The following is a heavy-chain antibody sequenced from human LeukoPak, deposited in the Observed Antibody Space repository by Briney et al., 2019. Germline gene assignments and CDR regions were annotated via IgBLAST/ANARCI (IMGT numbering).Heavy chain of an antibody. Sequence: PGGSLRLSCAASGFIFDDYGMSWVRQAPGKGLEWVSGINWNGGSTAYADSVKGRSTISRDNAKNSLYLQMNSLRAEDTALYYCARGSFYYDSSGYYTLGYWGQGTLVTVSS. CDR2: INWNGGST. CDR3: ARGSFYYDSSGYYTLGY. D-gene: IGHD3-22*01. V-gene: IGHV3-20*04. CDR1: GFIFDDYG. J-gene: IGHJ4*02.